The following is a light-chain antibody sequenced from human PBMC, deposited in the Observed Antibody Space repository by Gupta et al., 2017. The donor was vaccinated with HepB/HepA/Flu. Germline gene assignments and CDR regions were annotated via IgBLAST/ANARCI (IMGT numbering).Light chain of an antibody. J-gene: IGKJ5*01. CDR1: QSIISY. V-gene: IGKV1-39*01. CDR3: QQSYSTPQVT. Sequence: DIQMTQSPSSLSASVGDRVTITCRASQSIISYLNWYQQKPGKAPKLLIYAASSLQSGVPSRFSGSGSGTDVTLTISSRQHEDFATYYCQQSYSTPQVTFGQGTRLEIK. CDR2: AAS.